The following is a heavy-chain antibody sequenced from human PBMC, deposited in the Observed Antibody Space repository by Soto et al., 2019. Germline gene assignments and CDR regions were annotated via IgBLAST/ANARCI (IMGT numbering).Heavy chain of an antibody. CDR1: GFTFRDYG. J-gene: IGHJ4*02. CDR3: VKDQIYFGNFEH. D-gene: IGHD1-26*01. Sequence: QVQLVESGGGEVQPGRSLRLSCAASGFTFRDYGMHWVRRAPGKGLQWVAVISAGGRNAYYADSVKGRFTVSRDDSKNTLSLQMNNLGAEDTAVYYCVKDQIYFGNFEHWGQGALVTVSS. CDR2: ISAGGRNA. V-gene: IGHV3-30*18.